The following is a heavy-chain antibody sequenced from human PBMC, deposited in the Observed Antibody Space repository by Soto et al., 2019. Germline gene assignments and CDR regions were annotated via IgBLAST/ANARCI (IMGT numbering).Heavy chain of an antibody. Sequence: QVQLVQSGAEVKKPGSSVKVSCKASGGTFSNFAISWVRQAPGQGLEWMGGFIPIVGTLNYPQRFQGRLTISADESTSTAYMELSRLRSEDTAVYYCARFEQRVVHWGQGTLVTVSS. J-gene: IGHJ1*01. CDR2: FIPIVGTL. CDR1: GGTFSNFA. D-gene: IGHD6-25*01. CDR3: ARFEQRVVH. V-gene: IGHV1-69*01.